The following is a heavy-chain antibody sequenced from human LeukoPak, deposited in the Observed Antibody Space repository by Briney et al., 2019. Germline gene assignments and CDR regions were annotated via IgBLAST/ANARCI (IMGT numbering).Heavy chain of an antibody. D-gene: IGHD3-16*01. Sequence: PGGSLRLSCAASGFTFSSYSMNWVRQAPGKGLEWVSYISSSSSTIYYADSVKGRFTISRDNAKNSLHLQMNSLRAEDTAVYYCARDRFTFGGVMPDAFDIWGQGTMVTVSS. J-gene: IGHJ3*02. CDR1: GFTFSSYS. CDR3: ARDRFTFGGVMPDAFDI. CDR2: ISSSSSTI. V-gene: IGHV3-48*01.